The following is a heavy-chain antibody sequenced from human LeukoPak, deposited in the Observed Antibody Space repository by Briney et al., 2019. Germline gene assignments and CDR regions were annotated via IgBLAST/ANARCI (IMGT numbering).Heavy chain of an antibody. CDR2: IYYSGST. D-gene: IGHD4-17*01. V-gene: IGHV4-31*03. CDR1: GGSISSGGYY. CDR3: ARDRGYGAPFDY. Sequence: SQTLSLTCTVSGGSISSGGYYWSWIRQHPGKGLEWIGYIYYSGSTYYNPSLKSRVTISVDTSKNQFSLKLSPVTAADTAVYYCARDRGYGAPFDYWGQGTLVTVSS. J-gene: IGHJ4*02.